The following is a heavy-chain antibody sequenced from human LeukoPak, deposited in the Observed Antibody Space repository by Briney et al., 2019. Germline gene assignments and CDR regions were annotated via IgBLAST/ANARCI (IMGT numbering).Heavy chain of an antibody. V-gene: IGHV1-18*01. CDR1: GYTFTSYG. J-gene: IGHJ4*02. Sequence: ASVKVSCKASGYTFTSYGISWVRQAPGQGLEWMGWISAYNGNTNYAQKLQGRVTMTTDTSTSTAYMELRSPRSDDTAVYYCARTVGGLYYYDSTRRLGGDYWGQGTLVTVSS. CDR3: ARTVGGLYYYDSTRRLGGDY. CDR2: ISAYNGNT. D-gene: IGHD3-22*01.